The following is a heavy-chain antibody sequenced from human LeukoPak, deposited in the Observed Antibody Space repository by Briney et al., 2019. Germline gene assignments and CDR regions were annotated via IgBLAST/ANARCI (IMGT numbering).Heavy chain of an antibody. CDR1: GGSFSSYY. Sequence: SQTLSLTCAVYGGSFSSYYWSWIRQPPGKGLGWIGYIYYSGSTNYNPSLKSRVTISVDTSKNQFSLKLSSVTAADTAVYYCARDHKMYYFDYWGQGTLVTVSS. V-gene: IGHV4-59*01. D-gene: IGHD5-24*01. CDR3: ARDHKMYYFDY. CDR2: IYYSGST. J-gene: IGHJ4*02.